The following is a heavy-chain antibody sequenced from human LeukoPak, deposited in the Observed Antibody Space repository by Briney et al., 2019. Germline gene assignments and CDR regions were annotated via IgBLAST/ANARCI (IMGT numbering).Heavy chain of an antibody. Sequence: GGSLRLSCAASGFTFSDYYMSWIRQAPGKGLEWVSYISSSGNTIYYADSVKGRFTISRDNAKNSLYLQMNSLRAEDTAVYYCARDPEVGATNFDYRGQGTLVTVSS. CDR3: ARDPEVGATNFDY. D-gene: IGHD1-26*01. V-gene: IGHV3-11*01. J-gene: IGHJ4*02. CDR2: ISSSGNTI. CDR1: GFTFSDYY.